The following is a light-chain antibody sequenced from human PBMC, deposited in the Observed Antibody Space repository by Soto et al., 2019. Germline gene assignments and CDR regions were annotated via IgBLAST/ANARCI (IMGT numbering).Light chain of an antibody. J-gene: IGKJ1*01. Sequence: IAMTQSPATLSVSPWDRATLSCRASQRVSSRYLAWYQQKPGQAPRLLIYGASDRTTGTPDRFSGSGSGTDITLTISRLEPEDFVVYYCQQYGRSPTFGQGTKVDIK. V-gene: IGKV3-20*01. CDR2: GAS. CDR3: QQYGRSPT. CDR1: QRVSSRY.